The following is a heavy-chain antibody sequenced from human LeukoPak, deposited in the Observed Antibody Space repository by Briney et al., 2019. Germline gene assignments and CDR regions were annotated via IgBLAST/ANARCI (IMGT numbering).Heavy chain of an antibody. CDR2: IYYSGST. V-gene: IGHV4-30-4*08. Sequence: SQTLSLTCTVSGGSISSGDYYWSWIRQPPGKGLEWIGYIYYSGSTYYNPSLKSRVTISVDTSKNQFSLKLSSVTAADTAVYYCARDYDYGDYGAFDIWGQGTMVTVSS. J-gene: IGHJ3*02. D-gene: IGHD4-17*01. CDR1: GGSISSGDYY. CDR3: ARDYDYGDYGAFDI.